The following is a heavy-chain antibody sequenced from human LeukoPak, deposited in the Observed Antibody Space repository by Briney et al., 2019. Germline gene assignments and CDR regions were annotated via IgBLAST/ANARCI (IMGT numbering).Heavy chain of an antibody. D-gene: IGHD6-13*01. Sequence: GESLRLSCAASGFTVSSNHMSWVRQAPGQGLEWVSVLYSGGGTHYADSVKGRFTISSDNSKNTLYLQMNSLRAEDTAVYYCARGDRAAVGPFDYWGQGTLVTVSS. J-gene: IGHJ4*02. CDR3: ARGDRAAVGPFDY. CDR1: GFTVSSNH. CDR2: LYSGGGT. V-gene: IGHV3-53*01.